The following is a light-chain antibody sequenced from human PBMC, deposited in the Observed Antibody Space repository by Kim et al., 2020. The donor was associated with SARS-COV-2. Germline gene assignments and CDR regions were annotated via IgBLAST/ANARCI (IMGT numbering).Light chain of an antibody. Sequence: SPGESATLSSRARQSISGNCLAWYQQKPGQAPRLLIYSASTRATGIPDRFSGSGSGTDFTLTINRLEPEDFAVYYCQQFGDSPRTFGQGTKVDIK. V-gene: IGKV3-20*01. CDR1: QSISGNC. CDR2: SAS. CDR3: QQFGDSPRT. J-gene: IGKJ1*01.